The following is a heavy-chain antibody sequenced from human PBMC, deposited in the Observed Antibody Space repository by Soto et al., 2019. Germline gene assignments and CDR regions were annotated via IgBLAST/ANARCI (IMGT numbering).Heavy chain of an antibody. CDR2: IKEDGSEK. V-gene: IGHV3-7*01. J-gene: IGHJ4*02. CDR1: KFTFSNYW. CDR3: ARVYFKYDY. Sequence: EVPLVESGGGLVQPGGSLRLSCVASKFTFSNYWMTWVRQAPGKGLEWVANIKEDGSEKYYVDSVKGRFTISRDNAKNSLYLQMNSLRAEDTAVYYCARVYFKYDYWGQGTLVTVSS. D-gene: IGHD3-10*01.